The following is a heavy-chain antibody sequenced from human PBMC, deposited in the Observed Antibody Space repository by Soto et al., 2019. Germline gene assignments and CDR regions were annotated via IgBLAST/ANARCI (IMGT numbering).Heavy chain of an antibody. J-gene: IGHJ5*02. V-gene: IGHV1-46*01. CDR2: INPHGGST. CDR3: ARSSGGNYGIIIEGTNWFAP. D-gene: IGHD1-26*01. Sequence: ASVKVSCKAPRDTFTSYYINWVRQAPGQGLEWMGVINPHGGSTAYAQKFKGRVTLTRDTSASTVYMEVSSLTSEDTAMYYCARSSGGNYGIIIEGTNWFAPWGQGTLVTVSS. CDR1: RDTFTSYY.